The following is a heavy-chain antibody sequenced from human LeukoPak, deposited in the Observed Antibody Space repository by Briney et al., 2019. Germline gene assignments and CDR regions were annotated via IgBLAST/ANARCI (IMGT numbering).Heavy chain of an antibody. CDR2: ISGSGGST. CDR3: ANIGYSGYDWYY. J-gene: IGHJ4*02. CDR1: GFTFSTYA. Sequence: GGSLRLSCAASGFTFSTYAMSWVRQAPGPGLEWVSTISGSGGSTSYADSVKGRFAISRDNSKNTLYLQMNSLRTEDTAVYYCANIGYSGYDWYYWGQGTLGTVSS. V-gene: IGHV3-23*01. D-gene: IGHD5-12*01.